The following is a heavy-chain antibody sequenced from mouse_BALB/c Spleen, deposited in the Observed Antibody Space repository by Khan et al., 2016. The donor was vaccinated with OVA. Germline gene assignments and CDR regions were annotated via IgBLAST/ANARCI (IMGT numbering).Heavy chain of an antibody. CDR2: LYPYNGGT. Sequence: VRLQQSGPELVKPGASVKISCKAPGYTFTDYNMHWVKQSHGKSLEWIGYLYPYNGGTGYNQKFKSKATLTVDNSSSTAYMELRRLTSEDSVVSYCARGDGYEAMDYWGQGTSVTVSS. D-gene: IGHD2-3*01. V-gene: IGHV1S29*02. CDR3: ARGDGYEAMDY. CDR1: GYTFTDYN. J-gene: IGHJ4*01.